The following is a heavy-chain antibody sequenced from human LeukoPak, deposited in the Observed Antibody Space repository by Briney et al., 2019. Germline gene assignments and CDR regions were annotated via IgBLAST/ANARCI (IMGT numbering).Heavy chain of an antibody. CDR1: GYTFSSYG. J-gene: IGHJ4*02. CDR3: AKGGSGWYLGDY. Sequence: GRSLRLSCAASGYTFSSYGMHWARQAPGKGLEWVALISYDGSNKYYADSVKGRFTISRDNSKNTLYLQMNSLRAEDTAVYYCAKGGSGWYLGDYWGQGTLVTVSS. D-gene: IGHD6-19*01. CDR2: ISYDGSNK. V-gene: IGHV3-30*18.